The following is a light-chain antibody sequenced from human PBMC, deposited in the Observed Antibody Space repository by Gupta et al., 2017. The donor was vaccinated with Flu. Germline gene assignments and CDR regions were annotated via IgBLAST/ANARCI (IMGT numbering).Light chain of an antibody. CDR3: QTWGTGNVV. CDR1: SGHSSSA. Sequence: QLVLTQSPSASASLGASVTLTCTLSSGHSSSAIAWHQQQPEKGPRYLMKLNSDGSHSKGDGIPDRFSGSSSGAERYLTISSLQAEDEADYYCQTWGTGNVVFGGGTKLTVL. CDR2: LNSDGSH. V-gene: IGLV4-69*01. J-gene: IGLJ2*01.